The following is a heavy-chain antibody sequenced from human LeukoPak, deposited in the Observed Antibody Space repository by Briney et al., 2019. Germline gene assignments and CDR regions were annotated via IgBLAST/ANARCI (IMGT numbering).Heavy chain of an antibody. CDR3: ARDLRNRVKAAAGQRCGMDV. V-gene: IGHV1-46*01. D-gene: IGHD6-13*01. CDR1: GYTFTSYY. J-gene: IGHJ6*02. Sequence: ASVKVSCKASGYTFTSYYMNWVRQAPGQGLEWMGIINPSGGSTSYAQKFQGRVTMTRDTSTSTVYMELSSLRSEDTAVYYCARDLRNRVKAAAGQRCGMDVWGQGTTVTVSS. CDR2: INPSGGST.